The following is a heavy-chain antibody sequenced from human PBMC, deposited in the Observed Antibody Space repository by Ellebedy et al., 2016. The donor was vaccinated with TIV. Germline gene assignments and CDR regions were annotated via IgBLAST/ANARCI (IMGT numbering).Heavy chain of an antibody. Sequence: GGSLRLXXAASGFTFSSYGTHWVRPAPGKGLEWVAVIWYDGSNKYYADSVKGRFTISRDNSKNTLYLQMNSLRAEDTAVYYCAREPMVRGVIRRGYAMDVWGQGTTVTVSS. CDR2: IWYDGSNK. V-gene: IGHV3-33*01. CDR3: AREPMVRGVIRRGYAMDV. D-gene: IGHD3-10*01. J-gene: IGHJ6*02. CDR1: GFTFSSYG.